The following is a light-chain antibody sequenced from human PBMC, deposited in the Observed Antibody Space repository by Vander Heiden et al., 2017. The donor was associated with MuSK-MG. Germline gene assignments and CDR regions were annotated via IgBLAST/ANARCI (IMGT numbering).Light chain of an antibody. CDR1: QSIGSN. V-gene: IGKV6-21*01. CDR2: YVS. Sequence: EIVLTQSPDFQSVTLKEKVTITCRASQSIGSNLHWYQQKPGQPPKLLIKYVSESCSRVPSRFTGTGSRTDFTLTINSLEAEDIATYYSLQCNTLPITFGQGTQMEIK. J-gene: IGKJ5*01. CDR3: LQCNTLPIT.